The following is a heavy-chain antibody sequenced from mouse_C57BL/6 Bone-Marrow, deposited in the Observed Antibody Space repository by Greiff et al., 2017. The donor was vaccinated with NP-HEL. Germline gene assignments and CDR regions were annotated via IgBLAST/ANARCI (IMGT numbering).Heavy chain of an antibody. CDR2: ISYDGSN. CDR3: ARRDGRGYVDV. Sequence: VQLVESGPGLVKPSQSLSLTCSVTGYSITSGYYWNWIRQFPGKKLEWMGYISYDGSNNYNPTLKNRISITRDTSKNQFFLKLNSVTTEDTATYYCARRDGRGYVDVWGTGTTVTVSS. CDR1: GYSITSGYY. D-gene: IGHD2-3*01. J-gene: IGHJ1*03. V-gene: IGHV3-6*01.